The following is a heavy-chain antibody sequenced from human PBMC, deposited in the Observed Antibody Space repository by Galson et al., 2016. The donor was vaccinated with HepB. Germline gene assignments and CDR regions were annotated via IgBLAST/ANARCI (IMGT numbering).Heavy chain of an antibody. V-gene: IGHV3-21*01. D-gene: IGHD3-10*01. CDR2: ISTVGTYM. Sequence: SLRLSCAASGFTFTSYNMNWVRQAPGKGLEWVSSISTVGTYMYYADSVKGRFPISRDNAKSSLHLQMHGLTAEDPAVYYCARAIQDYYGSLDVWGQGTTVTASS. CDR1: GFTFTSYN. CDR3: ARAIQDYYGSLDV. J-gene: IGHJ6*02.